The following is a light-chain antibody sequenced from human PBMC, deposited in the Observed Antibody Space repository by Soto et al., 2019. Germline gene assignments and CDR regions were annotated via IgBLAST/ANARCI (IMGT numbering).Light chain of an antibody. CDR2: DAS. V-gene: IGKV3-11*01. CDR3: QQYVTSPLT. J-gene: IGKJ4*01. CDR1: QSVGSY. Sequence: EIVLTQSPATLSLSPGERATLSCRASQSVGSYLAWYQQKPGQAPRLLIYDASNRATGIPARFSGSGSRTDFTLTISRLEPEDFAVYYCQQYVTSPLTFGGGTKVDIK.